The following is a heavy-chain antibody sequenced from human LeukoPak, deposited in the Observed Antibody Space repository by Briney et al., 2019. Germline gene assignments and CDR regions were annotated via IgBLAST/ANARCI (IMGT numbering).Heavy chain of an antibody. Sequence: GGSLRLSCAASGFTFSSKWMSWVRQAPGKGLEWVANIKYDGSEKYCVDSVKGRITISRDNAKNSLYLQMNSLRVEDTAVYYCARDGSGEWPIGYWGQGTLVTVSS. V-gene: IGHV3-7*01. D-gene: IGHD3-10*01. CDR3: ARDGSGEWPIGY. CDR1: GFTFSSKW. J-gene: IGHJ4*02. CDR2: IKYDGSEK.